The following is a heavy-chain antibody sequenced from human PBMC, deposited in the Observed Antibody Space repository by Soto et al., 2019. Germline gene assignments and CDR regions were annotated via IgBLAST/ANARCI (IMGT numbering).Heavy chain of an antibody. Sequence: ESVGGVVQPGRSLRLSCAASGFTFSSYAMHWVRQAPGKGLEWVAVISYDGSNKYYADSVKGRFTISRDNSKNPLYLQMNSLRAEDTAVYYCARVPSSSGRAHFDYWGQGTLVTVSS. D-gene: IGHD2-15*01. CDR2: ISYDGSNK. CDR3: ARVPSSSGRAHFDY. V-gene: IGHV3-30-3*01. CDR1: GFTFSSYA. J-gene: IGHJ4*02.